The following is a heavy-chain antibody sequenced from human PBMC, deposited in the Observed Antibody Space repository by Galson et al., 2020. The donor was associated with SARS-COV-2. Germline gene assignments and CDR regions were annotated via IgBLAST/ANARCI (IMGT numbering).Heavy chain of an antibody. D-gene: IGHD5-18*01. J-gene: IGHJ5*02. CDR2: FDPEDGET. CDR3: ATSTAMVRRNWFDP. CDR1: GYTLTELS. Sequence: ASVKDSCKVSGYTLTELSMHWVRQAPGKGLEWMGGFDPEDGETIYAPKFQGRVTMTEDTSTDKAYMELSSLSSEDAAVYYCATSTAMVRRNWFDPWGQGTLVTVSS. V-gene: IGHV1-24*01.